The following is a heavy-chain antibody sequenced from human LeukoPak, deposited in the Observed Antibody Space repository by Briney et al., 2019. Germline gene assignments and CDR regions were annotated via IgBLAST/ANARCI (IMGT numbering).Heavy chain of an antibody. CDR2: IAADNRKT. J-gene: IGHJ4*02. Sequence: GASVKVSCKASGCTLSNNGITWVRQAPGQGLEWMGWIAADNRKTYYAQNLQDRVTMTTDSSTNTAYMDLRSLRSDDTAVYYCARVYWNGGRAFDYWGQGTLVTVSS. CDR1: GCTLSNNG. D-gene: IGHD1-1*01. CDR3: ARVYWNGGRAFDY. V-gene: IGHV1-18*01.